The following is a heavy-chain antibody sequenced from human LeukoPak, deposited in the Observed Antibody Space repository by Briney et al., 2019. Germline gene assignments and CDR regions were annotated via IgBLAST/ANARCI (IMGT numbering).Heavy chain of an antibody. CDR3: ARAAGYNWFDP. CDR2: IYMSGST. Sequence: SETLSLTCTVSGGSISSGSYYWSWIRQPAGKGLEWIGRIYMSGSTNYNPSLKSRVTISVDTSKNQFSLKLSSVTAADTAVYYCARAAGYNWFDPWGQGTLVTVSS. D-gene: IGHD3-10*01. J-gene: IGHJ5*02. CDR1: GGSISSGSYY. V-gene: IGHV4-61*02.